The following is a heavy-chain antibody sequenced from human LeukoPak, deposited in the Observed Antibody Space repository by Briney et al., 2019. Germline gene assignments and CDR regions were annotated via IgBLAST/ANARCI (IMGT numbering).Heavy chain of an antibody. J-gene: IGHJ1*01. V-gene: IGHV4-38-2*02. D-gene: IGHD6-19*01. Sequence: SETLSLTCSVSGFSVSSGFYWGWIRQPPGKGLEWIGYIYGRGNTNYNPSLKCRVTISEDMSKNQFSLKLSSVTAADTAVYYCAYYSSGWYLGWGQGTLVTVSS. CDR2: IYGRGNT. CDR1: GFSVSSGFY. CDR3: AYYSSGWYLG.